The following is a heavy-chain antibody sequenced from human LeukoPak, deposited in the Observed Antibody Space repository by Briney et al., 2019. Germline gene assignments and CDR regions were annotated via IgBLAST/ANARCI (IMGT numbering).Heavy chain of an antibody. J-gene: IGHJ5*02. V-gene: IGHV4-38-2*02. Sequence: SETLSLTCTVSNYPISSGYYWGWIRQPPGKGLEWIGSIYHSGSTYYNPSLKSRVTISLDTSKNQFSLKLSSVTAADTAVYYCARPYPGYYDSSGRPLNWFDPWGQGTLVTVSS. CDR3: ARPYPGYYDSSGRPLNWFDP. CDR1: NYPISSGYY. CDR2: IYHSGST. D-gene: IGHD3-22*01.